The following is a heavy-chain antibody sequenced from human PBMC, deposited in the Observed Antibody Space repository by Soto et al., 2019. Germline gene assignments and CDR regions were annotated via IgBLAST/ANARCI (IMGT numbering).Heavy chain of an antibody. V-gene: IGHV3-15*07. CDR1: GLCLSNTY. D-gene: IGHD1-26*01. CDR3: ATRGVGVVRLDN. CDR2: IGSKLDGGRE. J-gene: IGHJ4*02. Sequence: PGGSLRLSCASSGLCLSNTYMDWVRQAPGQGLEGVGRIGSKLDGGREDYAAPAKGRFSISRDDSKNTLYLQLDSLKSEDAGVYYCATRGVGVVRLDNWGQGPLAPVSP.